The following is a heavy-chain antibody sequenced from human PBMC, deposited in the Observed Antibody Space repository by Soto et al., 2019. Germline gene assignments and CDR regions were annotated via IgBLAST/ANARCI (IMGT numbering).Heavy chain of an antibody. CDR2: IYPGDSDT. D-gene: IGHD2-2*01. J-gene: IGHJ4*02. CDR3: ARLGCSSTSCRLRRRYFDY. Sequence: KGLEWMGIIYPGDSDTRYSPSFQGQVTISADKSISTAYLQWSSLKASDTAMYYCARLGCSSTSCRLRRRYFDYWGQGTLVTVSS. V-gene: IGHV5-51*01.